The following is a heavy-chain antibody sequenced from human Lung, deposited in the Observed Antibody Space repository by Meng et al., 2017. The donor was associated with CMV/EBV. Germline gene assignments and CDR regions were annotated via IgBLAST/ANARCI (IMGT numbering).Heavy chain of an antibody. CDR2: VKSETDGGTR. Sequence: SCAASGFSFSSFGMHWVRQAPGKGLEWVGRVKSETDGGTRDYAAPVKDRFTISRDDSKNTLYLQMTNLKAEDTAIYYCTTDWRWGQGALVTVSS. J-gene: IGHJ4*02. CDR3: TTDWR. CDR1: GFSFSSFG. V-gene: IGHV3-15*01.